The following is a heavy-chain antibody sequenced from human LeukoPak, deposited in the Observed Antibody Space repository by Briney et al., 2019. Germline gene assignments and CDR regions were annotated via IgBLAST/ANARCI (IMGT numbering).Heavy chain of an antibody. CDR3: ADSGSYSLY. CDR2: ISYDGSNK. D-gene: IGHD1-26*01. J-gene: IGHJ4*02. CDR1: GFTFSSYD. V-gene: IGHV3-30*03. Sequence: PGGSLRLSCAASGFTFSSYDMHWVRQAPGKGLEWLAFISYDGSNKYYVDSVKGRFTIPRDNSKNTLYLQMNSLRAEDTAVYHCADSGSYSLYWGQGTLVTVSS.